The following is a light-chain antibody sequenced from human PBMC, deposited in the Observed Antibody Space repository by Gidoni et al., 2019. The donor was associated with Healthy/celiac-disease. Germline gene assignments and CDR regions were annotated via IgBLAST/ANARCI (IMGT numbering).Light chain of an antibody. CDR2: WAS. Sequence: GERATINCKSSQSVLYSSNNKNYLAWYQQKPGQPPKLLIYWASTRESGVPDRFSGSGSGTDFTLTISSLQAEDVAVYYCQQYYSTPLTFGGGTKVEIK. CDR3: QQYYSTPLT. V-gene: IGKV4-1*01. CDR1: QSVLYSSNNKNY. J-gene: IGKJ4*01.